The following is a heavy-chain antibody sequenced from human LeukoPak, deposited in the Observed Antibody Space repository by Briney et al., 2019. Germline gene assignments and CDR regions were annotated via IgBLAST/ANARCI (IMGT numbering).Heavy chain of an antibody. J-gene: IGHJ6*03. CDR1: GFTFSNYA. Sequence: TGGSLRLSCAASGFTFSNYAMHWVRQAQGTGLEWVALISYDGSSIRYADSVRGRFTISRDNSKNTLYLEVSSLRADDTAVYYCVRDREYSSSWYVKYYMDVWGKGTTVTVSS. CDR2: ISYDGSSI. CDR3: VRDREYSSSWYVKYYMDV. V-gene: IGHV3-30*04. D-gene: IGHD6-13*01.